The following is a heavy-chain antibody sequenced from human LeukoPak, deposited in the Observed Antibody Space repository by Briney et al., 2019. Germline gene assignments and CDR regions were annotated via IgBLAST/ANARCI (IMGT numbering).Heavy chain of an antibody. D-gene: IGHD3-16*02. V-gene: IGHV4-34*01. CDR1: GFTFSSYS. CDR2: INHSGST. Sequence: GSLRLSCGASGFTFSSYSMNWIRQPPRKGLEWIGEINHSGSTNYNPYLKSRVTISVDTSKNQFSLKLSSVTAADTAVYYCARGSGYDYVWGSYRYWIYFDYWGQGTLVTVSS. CDR3: ARGSGYDYVWGSYRYWIYFDY. J-gene: IGHJ4*02.